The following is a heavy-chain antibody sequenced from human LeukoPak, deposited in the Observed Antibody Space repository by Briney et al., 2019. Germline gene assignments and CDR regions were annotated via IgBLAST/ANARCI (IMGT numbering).Heavy chain of an antibody. J-gene: IGHJ4*02. CDR2: ISYDGSNK. D-gene: IGHD5-24*01. CDR3: ARDHLGYNSIDY. CDR1: GFTFSNYA. V-gene: IGHV3-30-3*01. Sequence: PGGSLRLSCAASGFTFSNYAMHWVRQAPGKGLEWVAAISYDGSNKYYADSVRGRFTISRDNAKNALYLQMNSLRADDTAVYYCARDHLGYNSIDYWGQGTLVTVSS.